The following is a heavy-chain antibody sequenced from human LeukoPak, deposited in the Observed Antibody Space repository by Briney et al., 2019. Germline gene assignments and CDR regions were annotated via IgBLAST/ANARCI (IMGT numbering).Heavy chain of an antibody. V-gene: IGHV4-4*07. CDR3: ARDTAFVAFDI. CDR1: GGSISSYY. Sequence: SETLSLTCTVSGGSISSYYWSWIRQPAGKGLEWIGRIYTSGSTNYNPSLKSRVTISVDKSKNQFSLKLSSVTAADTAVYYCARDTAFVAFDIWGQGTIVTVSS. CDR2: IYTSGST. J-gene: IGHJ3*02. D-gene: IGHD5-18*01.